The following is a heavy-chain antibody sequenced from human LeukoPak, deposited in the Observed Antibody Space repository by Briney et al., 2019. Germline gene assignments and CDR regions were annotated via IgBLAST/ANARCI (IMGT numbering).Heavy chain of an antibody. CDR2: IYHSGST. D-gene: IGHD5-24*01. J-gene: IGHJ3*02. CDR1: GGSISSSSYY. Sequence: PSETLSLTCTVSGGSISSSSYYWSWIRQPPGKGLEWIGYIYHSGSTYYNPSLKSRVTISVDRSKNQFSLKLSSVTAADTAVYYCARDPEMATAFDIWGQGTMVTVSS. V-gene: IGHV4-30-2*01. CDR3: ARDPEMATAFDI.